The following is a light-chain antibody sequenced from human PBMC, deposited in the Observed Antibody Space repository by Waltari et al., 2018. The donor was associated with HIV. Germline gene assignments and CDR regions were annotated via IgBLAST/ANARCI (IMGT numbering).Light chain of an antibody. CDR3: MKAKRGWT. CDR2: KVS. J-gene: IGKJ1*01. Sequence: EIVMTQTPLSSLVTLGQPASISCMSSESLAHRIGYTYLSWLHQRPGQPPILLIYKVSNRISGVPDRFSGSGAGTDFTLNISRVEAEDVGIYYCMKAKRGWTFGQGTRVEIK. V-gene: IGKV2-24*01. CDR1: ESLAHRIGYTY.